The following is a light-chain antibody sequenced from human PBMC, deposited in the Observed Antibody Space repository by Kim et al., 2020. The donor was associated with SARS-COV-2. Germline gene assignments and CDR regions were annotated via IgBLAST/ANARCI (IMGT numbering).Light chain of an antibody. J-gene: IGLJ2*01. CDR1: RSNMGKNF. CDR3: STWDDSLTAVL. CDR2: DDD. V-gene: IGLV1-51*01. Sequence: QSVLTQPPSVSAAPGQKVTISCSGSRSNMGKNFVSWYQHVPGTAPNLLIYDDDKRPSGIPARFSGSKSGTSATLAITGLQTGDEADYYCSTWDDSLTAVLFGAGTQLTVL.